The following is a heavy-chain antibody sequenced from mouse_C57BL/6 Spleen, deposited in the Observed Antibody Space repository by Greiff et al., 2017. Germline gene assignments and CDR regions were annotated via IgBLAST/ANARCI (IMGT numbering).Heavy chain of an antibody. D-gene: IGHD6-5*01. CDR2: IYPGDGDT. J-gene: IGHJ2*01. V-gene: IGHV1-82*01. CDR1: GYAFSSSW. Sequence: VQRVESGPELVKPGASVKISCKASGYAFSSSWMNWVKQRPGKGLEWIGRIYPGDGDTNYNGKFKGKATLTADKSSSTAYMQLSSLTSEDSAVYCCARDNGYASYYFDYWGQGTTLTVSS. CDR3: ARDNGYASYYFDY.